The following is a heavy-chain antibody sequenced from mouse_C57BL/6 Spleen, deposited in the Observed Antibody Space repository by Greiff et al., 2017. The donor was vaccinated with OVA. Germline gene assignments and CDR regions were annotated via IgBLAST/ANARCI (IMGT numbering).Heavy chain of an antibody. V-gene: IGHV5-6*01. J-gene: IGHJ4*01. Sequence: EVQLVESGGDLVKPGGSLKLSCAASGFTFSSSGMSWVRQTPDKRLEWVATISSGGSYTYYPDSVKGRFTISRYNAKNTLYLQMSSLKSEDTAMYYCARHGNYAMDYWGQGTSVTVSS. CDR2: ISSGGSYT. CDR1: GFTFSSSG. CDR3: ARHGNYAMDY.